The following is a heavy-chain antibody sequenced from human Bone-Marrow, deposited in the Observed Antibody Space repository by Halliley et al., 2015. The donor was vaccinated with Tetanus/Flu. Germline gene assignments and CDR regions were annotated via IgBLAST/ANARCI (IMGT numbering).Heavy chain of an antibody. Sequence: TLSLTCTVSGDSIISTTYHWGWIRQPPGKGLEWIGSISYSGRTDYNPSLRSRLTISVDSPKNHFSLKLNSVTAADTAVYYCARGDYSLYYFDTWGQGALVTVSS. CDR3: ARGDYSLYYFDT. V-gene: IGHV4-39*07. CDR1: GDSIISTTYH. D-gene: IGHD4-4*01. CDR2: ISYSGRT. J-gene: IGHJ4*02.